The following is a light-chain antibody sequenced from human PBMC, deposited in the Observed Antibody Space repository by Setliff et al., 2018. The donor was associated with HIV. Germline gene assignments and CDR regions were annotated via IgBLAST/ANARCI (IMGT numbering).Light chain of an antibody. V-gene: IGLV2-14*03. J-gene: IGLJ1*01. CDR2: DVT. Sequence: LTQPASVSGSPGQSITLSCTGTSSDVGSYNFVSWYQQHPGRAPKLMIYDVTKRPSGVSDRFSGSKSGNTASLTISGLQTEDEADYFCASYRSPATYVFGIGTKVTVL. CDR3: ASYRSPATYV. CDR1: SSDVGSYNF.